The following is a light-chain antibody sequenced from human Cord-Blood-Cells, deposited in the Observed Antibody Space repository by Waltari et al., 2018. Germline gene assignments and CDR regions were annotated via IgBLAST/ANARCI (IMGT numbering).Light chain of an antibody. CDR3: CSYAGSSTLV. CDR2: EVS. V-gene: IGLV2-23*02. CDR1: SRDVRSYYL. Sequence: QSALTPPASVSGSPGQSITLSCTGTSRDVRSYYLVSWYQQHPGKAPKLMIYEVSKRPSGVSNRFSGSKSGNTASLTISGLQAEDEADYYCCSYAGSSTLVFGGGTKLTVL. J-gene: IGLJ2*01.